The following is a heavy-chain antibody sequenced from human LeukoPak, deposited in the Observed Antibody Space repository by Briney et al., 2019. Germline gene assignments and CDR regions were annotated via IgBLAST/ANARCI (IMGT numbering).Heavy chain of an antibody. CDR1: GGSISSSSYY. CDR3: ANIKAGEPQAGY. D-gene: IGHD7-27*01. Sequence: SETLSLTCTVSGGSISSSSYYWGWIRQPPGKGLEWIGSIYYSGSTYYNPSLKSRVTISVDTSKNQFSLKLSSVTAADTAVYYCANIKAGEPQAGYWGQGTLVTVSS. J-gene: IGHJ4*02. CDR2: IYYSGST. V-gene: IGHV4-39*07.